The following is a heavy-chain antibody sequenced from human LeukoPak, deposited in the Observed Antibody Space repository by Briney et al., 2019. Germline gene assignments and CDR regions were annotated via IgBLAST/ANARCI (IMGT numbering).Heavy chain of an antibody. Sequence: GESLKISCKGSGYSFTSYWIGWVRQMPGKGLEWMGIIYPGDSDTRYSPSFQGQVTISADKSISTAYLQWSSLKASDTAMYYCAREYCTNGVCYSYFDLWRRGTLVTVSS. CDR1: GYSFTSYW. J-gene: IGHJ2*01. V-gene: IGHV5-51*01. CDR3: AREYCTNGVCYSYFDL. D-gene: IGHD2-8*01. CDR2: IYPGDSDT.